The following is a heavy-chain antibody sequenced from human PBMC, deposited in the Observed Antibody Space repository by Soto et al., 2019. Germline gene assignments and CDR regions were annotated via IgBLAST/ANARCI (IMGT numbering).Heavy chain of an antibody. J-gene: IGHJ6*02. CDR1: GGAFSSGSYY. D-gene: IGHD2-21*01. CDR3: ARDRKVVEAGVAYYYYCGMDV. V-gene: IGHV4-61*01. Sequence: PAETLSPTCTVSGGAFSSGSYYWSWIRQPPGKGLEWSGYIYYSGSTNYTPSLKSRVTISVQTSKNQFSLKLSSVTAADAAVYYCARDRKVVEAGVAYYYYCGMDVWGQGTTVTVSS. CDR2: IYYSGST.